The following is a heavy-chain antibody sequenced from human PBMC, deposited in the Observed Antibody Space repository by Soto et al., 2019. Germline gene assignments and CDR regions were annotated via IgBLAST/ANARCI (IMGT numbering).Heavy chain of an antibody. V-gene: IGHV4-31*03. J-gene: IGHJ4*02. CDR3: AREDVRGVIIGFDS. CDR2: IYYNGNT. D-gene: IGHD3-10*01. CDR1: GGSISSGGYY. Sequence: PSETLSLTCTVSGGSISSGGYYWSWIRQHPGKGLEWIWYIYYNGNTYYNPSLKSRVTISVDTFKSHFSLKLSSVTASDTAVYYCAREDVRGVIIGFDSWGQGTLVTVSS.